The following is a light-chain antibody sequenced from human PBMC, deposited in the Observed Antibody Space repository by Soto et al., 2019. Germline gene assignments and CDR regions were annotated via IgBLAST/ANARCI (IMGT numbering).Light chain of an antibody. J-gene: IGLJ2*01. CDR1: ISDVGRYNL. Sequence: QSVLTQPASVSGSPGQSITISCTGTISDVGRYNLVSWYQQHPDKAPKLIIYEDIERPSGVSHRFSCSTSGDTASLTISGLQNEDEAKYFCCSYGGGASVVFGGGTKLTVL. CDR3: CSYGGGASVV. V-gene: IGLV2-23*01. CDR2: EDI.